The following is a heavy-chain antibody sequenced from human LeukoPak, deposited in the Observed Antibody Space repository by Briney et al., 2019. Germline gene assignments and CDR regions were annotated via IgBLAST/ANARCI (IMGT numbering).Heavy chain of an antibody. Sequence: GESLRLSCAASGFTFRDYYMSWIRQAPGKGLEWVSYINDSGSTIYYADSVKGRFTISRDNAKNSLYLQMNSLRAEDTAVYYCAREMGSIWNVPIDYWGQGTRVTVSS. CDR1: GFTFRDYY. V-gene: IGHV3-11*01. D-gene: IGHD6-13*01. CDR3: AREMGSIWNVPIDY. J-gene: IGHJ4*02. CDR2: INDSGSTI.